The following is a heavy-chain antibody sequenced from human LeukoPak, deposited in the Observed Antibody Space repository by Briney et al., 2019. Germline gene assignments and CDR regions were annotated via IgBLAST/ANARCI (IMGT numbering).Heavy chain of an antibody. CDR3: ARDRGYCSSTSCYGDFDY. Sequence: PSETLSLTCTVSGYSISSGYYWGWIRPPPGKGLEWIGSIYHSGSTYYNPSLKSRVTISVDTSKNQFSLKLSSVTAADTAVYYCARDRGYCSSTSCYGDFDYWGQGTLVTVSS. D-gene: IGHD2-2*01. CDR1: GYSISSGYY. V-gene: IGHV4-38-2*02. CDR2: IYHSGST. J-gene: IGHJ4*02.